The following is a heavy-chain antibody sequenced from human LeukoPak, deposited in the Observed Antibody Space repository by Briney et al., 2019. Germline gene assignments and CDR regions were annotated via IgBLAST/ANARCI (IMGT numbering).Heavy chain of an antibody. D-gene: IGHD4-11*01. CDR3: ARGTTVTTLSYYYYYYMDV. CDR2: INHSGST. J-gene: IGHJ6*03. CDR1: GGSFSGYY. V-gene: IGHV4-34*01. Sequence: SETLSLTCAVYGGSFSGYYWSWIRQPPGKGLEWIGEINHSGSTNYNPSLKSRVTISVDTSKNQFPLKLSSVTAADTAVYYCARGTTVTTLSYYYYYYMDVWGKGTTVTVSS.